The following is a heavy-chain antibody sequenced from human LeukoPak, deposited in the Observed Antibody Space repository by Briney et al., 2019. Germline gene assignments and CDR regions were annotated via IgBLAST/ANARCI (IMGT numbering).Heavy chain of an antibody. Sequence: SETLSLTCTVSGASISSSRYYWGWFRQPPGRGLEWIGTIFYSGNIYYSPSLKTRVTISIDSSKNQFSLRLTSVTAADTAVYYCARRRSSSGDDTFDIWGQGTVVTVSS. D-gene: IGHD6-19*01. CDR1: GASISSSRYY. CDR3: ARRRSSSGDDTFDI. V-gene: IGHV4-39*01. J-gene: IGHJ3*02. CDR2: IFYSGNI.